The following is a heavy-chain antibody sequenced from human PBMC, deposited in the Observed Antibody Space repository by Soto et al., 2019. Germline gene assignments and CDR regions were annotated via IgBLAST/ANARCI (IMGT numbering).Heavy chain of an antibody. CDR1: GFTFSSYG. CDR2: IXYDGSNK. V-gene: IGHV3-30*18. J-gene: IGHJ6*02. CDR3: AKDRGSSGPYYYYYGMDV. Sequence: QVQLVEFGGGVVQPGMSLRLSCAASGFTFSSYGMHWVRQAPGKXLXXXXXIXYDGSNKYYADSVKGRFTISRDNSKNTLYLQMNSLRAEDTAVYYCAKDRGSSGPYYYYYGMDVWGQGTTVTVSS. D-gene: IGHD6-19*01.